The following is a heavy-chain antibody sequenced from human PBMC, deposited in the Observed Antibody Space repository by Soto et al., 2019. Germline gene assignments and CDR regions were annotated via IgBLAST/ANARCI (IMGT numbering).Heavy chain of an antibody. J-gene: IGHJ3*02. D-gene: IGHD3-10*01. Sequence: QVQLQQWGAGLLKPSETLSLTCAVYGGSFSGYYWSWIRQPPGKGLEWIGEINHSGSTNYNPSLRXXXTVSGDTCPHXXPXKXXSVTAADTAVYCCARLVVVLLWFGELPTTRNAFDIWGQGTMVTVSS. CDR3: ARLVVVLLWFGELPTTRNAFDI. CDR2: INHSGST. CDR1: GGSFSGYY. V-gene: IGHV4-34*01.